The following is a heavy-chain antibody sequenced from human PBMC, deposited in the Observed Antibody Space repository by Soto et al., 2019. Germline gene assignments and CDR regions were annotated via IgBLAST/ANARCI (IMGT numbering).Heavy chain of an antibody. CDR2: MNPNSGNT. V-gene: IGHV1-8*01. CDR1: GYTFTSYD. D-gene: IGHD2-21*01. Sequence: ASVKVSCKASGYTFTSYDINWVRQATGQGLEWMGWMNPNSGNTGYAQKFQGRVTMTRNTSISTAYMELSSLRSEDTAVYYCARGPCGGYLGGYYYYYMDVWGKGTTVTVSS. CDR3: ARGPCGGYLGGYYYYYMDV. J-gene: IGHJ6*03.